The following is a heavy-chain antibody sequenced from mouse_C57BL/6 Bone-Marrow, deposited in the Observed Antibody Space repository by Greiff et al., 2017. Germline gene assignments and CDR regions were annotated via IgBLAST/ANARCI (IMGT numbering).Heavy chain of an antibody. V-gene: IGHV1-54*01. Sequence: VQLQQSGAELVRPGTSVKVSCKASGYAFTNYLIEWVKQRPGQGLEWIGVINPGSGGTNYNEKFKGKETLTADKSSSPAYLQLSSLTSEDSAVYFYARRDWDVIDYWGQGTTLTVSS. J-gene: IGHJ2*01. D-gene: IGHD4-1*01. CDR3: ARRDWDVIDY. CDR1: GYAFTNYL. CDR2: INPGSGGT.